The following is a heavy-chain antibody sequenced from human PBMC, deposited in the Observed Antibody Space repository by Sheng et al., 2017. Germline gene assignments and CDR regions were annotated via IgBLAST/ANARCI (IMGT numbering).Heavy chain of an antibody. CDR3: ARDPASYFDY. Sequence: QVHLVQSGAEMKEPGASVKVSCQASGYTFVRYYIHWVRQAPGQGLEWIGRINPYGGGSDFAQKFLGRVTLTTDTSITTAFMELSSLKSDDTAVYYCARDPASYFDYWGQGTLVTVSS. D-gene: IGHD2-2*01. J-gene: IGHJ4*02. CDR1: GYTFVRYY. V-gene: IGHV1-2*06. CDR2: INPYGGGS.